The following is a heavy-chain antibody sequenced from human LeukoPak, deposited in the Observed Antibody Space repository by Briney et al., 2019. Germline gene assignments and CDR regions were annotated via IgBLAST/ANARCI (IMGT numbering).Heavy chain of an antibody. CDR2: INHSGST. Sequence: PSETLSLTCAVYGGSFSGYYWSWIRQPPGKGLEWIGEINHSGSTNYNPSLKSRVTISVGTSKNQFSLKLSSVTAADTAVYYCARGVYYGSGSYHYPFDYWGQGTLVTVSS. CDR1: GGSFSGYY. D-gene: IGHD3-10*01. CDR3: ARGVYYGSGSYHYPFDY. J-gene: IGHJ4*02. V-gene: IGHV4-34*01.